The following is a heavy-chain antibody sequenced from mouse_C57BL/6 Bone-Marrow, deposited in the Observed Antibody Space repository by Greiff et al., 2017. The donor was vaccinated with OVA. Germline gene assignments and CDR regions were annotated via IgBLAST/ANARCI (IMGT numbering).Heavy chain of an antibody. Sequence: EVQGVESGGGLVQPGGSLKLSCAASGFTFSDYRMAWVRQAPRKGPEWVAFISNLAYSIYYADTVTGRFTISRENAKNTLYLEMSSLRSEDTAMYYCASHEFAYWGQGTLVTVSA. CDR3: ASHEFAY. V-gene: IGHV5-15*01. CDR1: GFTFSDYR. J-gene: IGHJ3*01. CDR2: ISNLAYSI.